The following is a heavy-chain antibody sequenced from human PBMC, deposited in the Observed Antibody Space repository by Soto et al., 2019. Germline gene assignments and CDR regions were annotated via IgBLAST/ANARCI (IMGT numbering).Heavy chain of an antibody. CDR3: ARQIYDSDTGPNFQYYFDS. CDR2: IDPSDSQT. D-gene: IGHD3-22*01. J-gene: IGHJ4*02. CDR1: GYSFAGYW. Sequence: GESLKISCKGSGYSFAGYWITWVRQKPGKGLEWMGRIDPSDSQTYYSPSFRGHVTISVTKSITTVFLQWSNLRASDTAMYYCARQIYDSDTGPNFQYYFDSWGQGTPVTVSS. V-gene: IGHV5-10-1*01.